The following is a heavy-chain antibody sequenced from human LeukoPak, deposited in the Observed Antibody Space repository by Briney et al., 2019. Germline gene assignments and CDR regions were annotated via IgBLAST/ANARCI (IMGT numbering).Heavy chain of an antibody. V-gene: IGHV3-11*01. Sequence: GGSLRLSCAASGFTFSDHYMSWIRQAPGKGLEWVSYISGSGSTIYYAASVRGRFTISRDNAKNSLYLQMNSLRAEDTAIHYCAREGITIFGVANSNWFDPWGQGTLVTVSS. J-gene: IGHJ5*02. CDR3: AREGITIFGVANSNWFDP. CDR1: GFTFSDHY. D-gene: IGHD3-3*01. CDR2: ISGSGSTI.